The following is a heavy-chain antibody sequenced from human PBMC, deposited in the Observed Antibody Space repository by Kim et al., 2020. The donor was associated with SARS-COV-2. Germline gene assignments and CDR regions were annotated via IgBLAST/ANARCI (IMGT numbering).Heavy chain of an antibody. D-gene: IGHD2-21*01. Sequence: GGSLRLSCAASGFTFSSYAMHWVRQAPGKGLEWVAVISYDGSNKYYADSVKGRFTISRDNSKNTLYLQMNSLRAEDTAVYYCARERYCGGDCSYFDYWGQGTLVTVSS. CDR3: ARERYCGGDCSYFDY. CDR2: ISYDGSNK. V-gene: IGHV3-30-3*01. J-gene: IGHJ4*02. CDR1: GFTFSSYA.